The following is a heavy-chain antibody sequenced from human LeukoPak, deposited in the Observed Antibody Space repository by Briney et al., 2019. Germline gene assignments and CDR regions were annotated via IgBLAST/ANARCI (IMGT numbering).Heavy chain of an antibody. J-gene: IGHJ4*02. Sequence: ASVKVSCTASGYTFTSYAMHWVRQAPGQRLEWMGWINAGNGNTKYSQKFQSRVTITRDTSASTAYMELSSLRSEDTAVYYCARDSSTFRYYYDSSGYYYYWGQGTLVTVSS. V-gene: IGHV1-3*01. D-gene: IGHD3-22*01. CDR2: INAGNGNT. CDR3: ARDSSTFRYYYDSSGYYYY. CDR1: GYTFTSYA.